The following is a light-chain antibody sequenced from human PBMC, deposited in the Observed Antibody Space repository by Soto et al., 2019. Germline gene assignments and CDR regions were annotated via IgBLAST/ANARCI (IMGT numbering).Light chain of an antibody. CDR3: QSYDINLGGYV. CDR1: TSNVGAGYD. Sequence: QSVLTQPPSVSGAPGQGVTISCTGSTSNVGAGYDVHWYQQLPGTAPKLLIFGSRNRPSGVPDRISASKSGTSASLAISGLQAVDEAEYYCQSYDINLGGYVFGNGTKVTVL. J-gene: IGLJ1*01. CDR2: GSR. V-gene: IGLV1-40*01.